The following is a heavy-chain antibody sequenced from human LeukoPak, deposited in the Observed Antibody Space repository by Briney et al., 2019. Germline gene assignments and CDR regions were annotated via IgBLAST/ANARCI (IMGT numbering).Heavy chain of an antibody. J-gene: IGHJ6*04. Sequence: SETLSLTCTVSGGSISSSSYYWSWIRQPAGKGLEWIGRIYTSGSTNYNPSLQSRVTISVDKSKNQFSLKLSSVTAADTAVYYCARDMGTSGSYLGVWGKGTTVTISS. CDR2: IYTSGST. D-gene: IGHD3-10*01. CDR1: GGSISSSSYY. CDR3: ARDMGTSGSYLGV. V-gene: IGHV4-61*02.